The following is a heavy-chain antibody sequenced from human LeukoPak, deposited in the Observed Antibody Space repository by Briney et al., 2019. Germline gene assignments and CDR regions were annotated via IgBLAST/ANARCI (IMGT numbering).Heavy chain of an antibody. D-gene: IGHD2-2*01. CDR1: GFTFSSYA. Sequence: GGPLRLSCAASGFTFSSYAMHWVRQAPGKGLEWVAVISYDGSNTYYADSVKGRFTISRDNSKNTLYLQMNSLRAEDTAVYYCARDTGSYCSSTSCYEVDYWGQGTLVTVSS. J-gene: IGHJ4*02. CDR2: ISYDGSNT. V-gene: IGHV3-30-3*01. CDR3: ARDTGSYCSSTSCYEVDY.